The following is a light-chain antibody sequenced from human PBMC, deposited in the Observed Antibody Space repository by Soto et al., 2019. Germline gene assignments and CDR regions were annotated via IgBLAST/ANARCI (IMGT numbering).Light chain of an antibody. J-gene: IGKJ3*01. CDR1: QDISNS. CDR2: DAS. V-gene: IGKV1-33*01. CDR3: QQYDNFPPT. Sequence: DIQMTQSPSSLSASIGDRVTITCQASQDISNSLNWYQQKPGKAPNLLIYDASNLQTGVPSRFSGSGYGTDFSLTISSLQPEDFATYWCQQYDNFPPTFGPGTKVDL.